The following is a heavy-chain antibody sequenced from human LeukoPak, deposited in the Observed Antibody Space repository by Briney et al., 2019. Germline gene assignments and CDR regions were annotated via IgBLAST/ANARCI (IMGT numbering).Heavy chain of an antibody. V-gene: IGHV1-24*01. CDR1: GYTLTELS. CDR3: ATRSCSWYGMDV. Sequence: ASVKVSCKVSGYTLTELSMHWVRQAPGKGLEWMGGFDPEDGETIYAQKFQGRVTMTEDTSTDTAYMELSSLRSEDTAVYYCATRSCSWYGMDVWGQGTTVTVSS. J-gene: IGHJ6*02. D-gene: IGHD6-13*01. CDR2: FDPEDGET.